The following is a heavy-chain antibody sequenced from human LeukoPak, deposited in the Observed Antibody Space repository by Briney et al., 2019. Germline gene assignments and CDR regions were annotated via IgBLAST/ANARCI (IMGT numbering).Heavy chain of an antibody. V-gene: IGHV3-48*03. D-gene: IGHD2-15*01. CDR2: ISSSGSTI. CDR1: GFTFSSYE. J-gene: IGHJ4*02. CDR3: AGNRCSGGSCYPTDY. Sequence: AGGSLRLSCAASGFTFSSYEMNWVRQAPGKGLEWVSYISSSGSTIYYADSVKGRFTISRDNAKNSLYLQMNSLRAEDTAVYYCAGNRCSGGSCYPTDYWGQGTLVTVSS.